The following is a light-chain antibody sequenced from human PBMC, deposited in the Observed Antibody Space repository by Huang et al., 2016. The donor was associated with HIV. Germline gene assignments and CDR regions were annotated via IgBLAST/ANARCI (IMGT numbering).Light chain of an antibody. CDR1: QSISSW. CDR2: KGS. V-gene: IGKV1-5*03. Sequence: DIQMTQSPSTLSASVGDRVTITCRASQSISSWLAWYQQKPGKAPKLLIYKGSRLESGVPARCSGRGSGKEFNLTISSVQRDDFETYYSKQYNSYWTFGQGTKVEIK. J-gene: IGKJ1*01. CDR3: KQYNSYWT.